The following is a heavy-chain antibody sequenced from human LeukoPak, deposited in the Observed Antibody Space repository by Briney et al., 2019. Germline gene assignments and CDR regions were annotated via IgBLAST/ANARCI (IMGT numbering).Heavy chain of an antibody. J-gene: IGHJ6*02. Sequence: QPGGSLRLSCAASGFTVSSNYMSWVRQAPGKGLEWVSVIYSGGSTYYADSVKGRFTISRDNSKNTLYLQMNSLRAEDTAVYYCARDKFYGDYYYYGMDVWGQGTTVTVSS. CDR2: IYSGGST. V-gene: IGHV3-53*01. D-gene: IGHD4-17*01. CDR3: ARDKFYGDYYYYGMDV. CDR1: GFTVSSNY.